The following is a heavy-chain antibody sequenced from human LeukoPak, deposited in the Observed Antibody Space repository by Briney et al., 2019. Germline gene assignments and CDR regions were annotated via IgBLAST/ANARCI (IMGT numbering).Heavy chain of an antibody. Sequence: GRSLRPSCEASGFSFHRYGMHWVRQAPGKGLEWVALISYDGNHKNYGDSVKGRFTISRDNSKNTLYLQMNSLRAEDTAVYYCAAKDIVVVPAAMVDYWGQGTLVAVSS. J-gene: IGHJ4*02. CDR3: AAKDIVVVPAAMVDY. D-gene: IGHD2-2*01. CDR1: GFSFHRYG. V-gene: IGHV3-30*03. CDR2: ISYDGNHK.